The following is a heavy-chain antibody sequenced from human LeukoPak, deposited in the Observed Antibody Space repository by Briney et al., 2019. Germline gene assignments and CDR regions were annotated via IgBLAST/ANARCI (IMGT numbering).Heavy chain of an antibody. CDR3: AREAGGYCSGGSCSRREAFDI. D-gene: IGHD2-15*01. J-gene: IGHJ3*02. CDR1: GFTFSSHR. CDR2: IKKDGSEK. Sequence: PGGSLRLSCAASGFTFSSHRMSWVRQAPGKGLEWVANIKKDGSEKYYVDSVKGRFTISRDNAKTSLYLQMNSLRAEDTALYYCAREAGGYCSGGSCSRREAFDIWGQGTMVTVSS. V-gene: IGHV3-7*03.